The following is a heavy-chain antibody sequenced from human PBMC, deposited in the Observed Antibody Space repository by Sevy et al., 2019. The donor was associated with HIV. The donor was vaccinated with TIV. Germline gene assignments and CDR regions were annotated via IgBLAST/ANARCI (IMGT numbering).Heavy chain of an antibody. CDR1: GFTFSDYY. Sequence: GGSLRLSCAASGFTFSDYYMNCIRQAPGKGLEWVSYISSSSSYTNYADSVKGRFTISRDNAKNSLYLQMNSLRAEDTAVYYCARVRNVIDYFDYWGQGTLVTVSS. J-gene: IGHJ4*02. CDR3: ARVRNVIDYFDY. D-gene: IGHD1-1*01. CDR2: ISSSSSYT. V-gene: IGHV3-11*06.